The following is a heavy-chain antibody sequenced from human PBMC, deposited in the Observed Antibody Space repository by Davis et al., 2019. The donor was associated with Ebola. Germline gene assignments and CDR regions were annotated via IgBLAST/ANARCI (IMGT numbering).Heavy chain of an antibody. J-gene: IGHJ6*02. CDR3: ARVILGGGVVPAATQGGYYYYYGMDV. Sequence: GESLKISCAASGFTFSSYAMSWVRQAPGKGLEWVSAISGSGGSTYYADSVKGRFTISRDNSKNTLYLQMNSLRAEDTAVYYCARVILGGGVVPAATQGGYYYYYGMDVWGQGTTVTVSS. V-gene: IGHV3-23*01. D-gene: IGHD2-2*01. CDR1: GFTFSSYA. CDR2: ISGSGGST.